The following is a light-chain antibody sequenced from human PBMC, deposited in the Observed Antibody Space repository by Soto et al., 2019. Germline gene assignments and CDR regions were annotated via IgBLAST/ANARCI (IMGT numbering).Light chain of an antibody. Sequence: DIQMTQSPSTLPASVGDRVTITCRASQTINNWLAWYQQKPGKAPKLLIYKTSSLQSGVPSRFSGSGSGTEFTLNIHCLQPDDFATYYCQQYSSYSVYTFGQGTKVEIK. CDR3: QQYSSYSVYT. V-gene: IGKV1-5*03. J-gene: IGKJ2*01. CDR1: QTINNW. CDR2: KTS.